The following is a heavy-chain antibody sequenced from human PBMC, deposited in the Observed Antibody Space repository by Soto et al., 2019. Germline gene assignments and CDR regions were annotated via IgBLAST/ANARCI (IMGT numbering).Heavy chain of an antibody. J-gene: IGHJ4*02. Sequence: SRVRQAPGKGLEWVSAISGSGGSTYYADSVKGRFTISRDNSKNTLYLQMNSLRAEDTAVYYCAKERSGPADYWGQGTLVTVSS. CDR3: AKERSGPADY. V-gene: IGHV3-23*01. CDR2: ISGSGGST.